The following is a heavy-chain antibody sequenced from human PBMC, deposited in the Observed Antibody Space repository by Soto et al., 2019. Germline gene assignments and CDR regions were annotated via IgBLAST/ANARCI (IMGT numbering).Heavy chain of an antibody. V-gene: IGHV4-4*07. Sequence: PSETLSLTCTVSGVSISSYYWSWIRQPAGKGLEWIGRIYTSGGTNYNPSLKSRVTMSVDTSKNQFSLKLSSVTAADTAVYYCARGGDNRYYYYGMDVWGQGTTVTVSS. J-gene: IGHJ6*02. D-gene: IGHD5-12*01. CDR2: IYTSGGT. CDR3: ARGGDNRYYYYGMDV. CDR1: GVSISSYY.